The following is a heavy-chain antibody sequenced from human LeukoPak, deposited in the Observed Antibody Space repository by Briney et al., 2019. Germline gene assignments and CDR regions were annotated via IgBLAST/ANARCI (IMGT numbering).Heavy chain of an antibody. CDR1: GFTFSDYY. Sequence: GGSLGLSCAASGFTFSDYYMSWIRQAPGKGPEWVSYISSSGSTIYYADSVKGRFTISRDNAKNSLHLQMNSLRAEDTAVYYCATYSSLNRREFQYWGQGTLLTVSS. V-gene: IGHV3-11*04. CDR3: ATYSSLNRREFQY. D-gene: IGHD3-22*01. CDR2: ISSSGSTI. J-gene: IGHJ1*01.